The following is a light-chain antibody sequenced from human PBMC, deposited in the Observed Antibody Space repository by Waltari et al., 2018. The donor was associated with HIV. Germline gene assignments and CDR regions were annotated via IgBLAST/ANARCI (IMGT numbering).Light chain of an antibody. J-gene: IGLJ1*01. CDR1: SRDVGDSTY. CDR3: CSYAGNYSYV. V-gene: IGLV2-11*01. CDR2: DVS. Sequence: QSALTQPRSVSGSPGQSVTISCTGTSRDVGDSTYVSWYRQNPGKVPKLMIYDVSKRPSGVPDRCSGSRSGNTASLTISGLQAEDEADYFCCSYAGNYSYVFGSGSRVTVL.